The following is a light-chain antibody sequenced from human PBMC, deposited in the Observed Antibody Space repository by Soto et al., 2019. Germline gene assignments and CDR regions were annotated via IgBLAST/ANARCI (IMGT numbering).Light chain of an antibody. V-gene: IGLV2-14*01. CDR2: EVS. CDR1: SRDGGGY. J-gene: IGLJ2*01. Sequence: QSALTQPASVSGSPGQSITISCTGTSRDGGGYVSWYQQHTGKAPKLTIYEVSNRPSGVSNRFSGSKSGNTASLTISGLQAEDEADYYCRSYTSSNTVVFGGGTKLTVL. CDR3: RSYTSSNTVV.